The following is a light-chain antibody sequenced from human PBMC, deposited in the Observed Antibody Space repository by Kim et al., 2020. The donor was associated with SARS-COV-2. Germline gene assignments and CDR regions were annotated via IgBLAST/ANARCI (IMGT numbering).Light chain of an antibody. CDR2: GAS. J-gene: IGKJ1*01. V-gene: IGKV3-20*01. CDR1: QSVSSNY. CDR3: QQYDTSRT. Sequence: LSPGERATRSCSASQSVSSNYLAWYQQKPGQAPRLLIYGASSRATGIPDRFSGSGSGTDFTLTISRLEPEDFAVYYCQQYDTSRTFGQGTKVDIK.